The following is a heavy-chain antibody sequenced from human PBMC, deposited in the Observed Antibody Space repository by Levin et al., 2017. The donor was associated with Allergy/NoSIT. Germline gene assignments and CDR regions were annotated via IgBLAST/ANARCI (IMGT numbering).Heavy chain of an antibody. J-gene: IGHJ4*02. CDR3: ARDRGLYSSSFDY. CDR1: GFTFSSYA. D-gene: IGHD6-13*01. CDR2: ISYDGSNK. Sequence: SCAASGFTFSSYAMHWVRQAPGKGLEWVAVISYDGSNKYYADSVKGRFTISRDNSKNTLYLQMNSLRAEDTAVYYCARDRGLYSSSFDYWGQGTLVTVSS. V-gene: IGHV3-30-3*01.